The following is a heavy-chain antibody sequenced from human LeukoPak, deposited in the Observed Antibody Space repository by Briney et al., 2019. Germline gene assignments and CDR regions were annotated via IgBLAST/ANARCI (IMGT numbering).Heavy chain of an antibody. D-gene: IGHD4-11*01. V-gene: IGHV3-23*01. Sequence: GGSLRLSCTASGFTFSSYAMNWVRQAPGKGLEWVSGIGAGGTFTYYADSVKGRFTIFRDNSRSTLYLQMNSLRADDTAVYYCAKDLDYTTCGYYFDYWGQGTLVTVSS. CDR3: AKDLDYTTCGYYFDY. CDR2: IGAGGTFT. CDR1: GFTFSSYA. J-gene: IGHJ4*02.